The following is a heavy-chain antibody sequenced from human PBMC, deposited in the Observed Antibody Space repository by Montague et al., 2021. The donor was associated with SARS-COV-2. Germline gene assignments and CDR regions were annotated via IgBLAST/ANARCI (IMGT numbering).Heavy chain of an antibody. V-gene: IGHV4-39*01. CDR1: GASISSRSYY. Sequence: SETLSLTCTVSGASISSRSYYWGWIRQPPGKGLEWIGFKYYSGSTYYDPTLKSRVTISVDTSKNQFSLKLSSVTAADTAVYYCATLPSSIMIFGVVQGYYFDDWGQGTLVTVSS. CDR3: ATLPSSIMIFGVVQGYYFDD. D-gene: IGHD3-3*01. CDR2: KYYSGST. J-gene: IGHJ4*02.